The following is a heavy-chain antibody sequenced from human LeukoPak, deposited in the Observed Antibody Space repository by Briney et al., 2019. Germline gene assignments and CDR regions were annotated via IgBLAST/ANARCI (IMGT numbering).Heavy chain of an antibody. J-gene: IGHJ6*02. Sequence: GESLKISCKGSGYSFTSYWIGWVRQMPGKGLEWMGIIYPGDSDTRYSPSFQGQVTISADKSISTAYLQWSSLKASDTAMYYCARCGVTNYVVRHEDYGMDVWGQGTTVTVSS. CDR3: ARCGVTNYVVRHEDYGMDV. V-gene: IGHV5-51*01. CDR2: IYPGDSDT. D-gene: IGHD2-21*01. CDR1: GYSFTSYW.